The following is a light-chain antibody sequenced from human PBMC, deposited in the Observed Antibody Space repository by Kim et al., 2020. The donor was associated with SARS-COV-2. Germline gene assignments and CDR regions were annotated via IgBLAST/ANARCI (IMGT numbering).Light chain of an antibody. J-gene: IGLJ2*01. CDR2: YDS. CDR3: QVWDSSSDPVV. CDR1: NIGSKK. Sequence: STTASKNNIGSKKLTWCQQKPCRPPRIVIFYDSDRPSGIPDRFSGSNSGNTATVTISKVKAGDEADYYCQVWDSSSDPVVFGGGTQLTVL. V-gene: IGLV3-21*04.